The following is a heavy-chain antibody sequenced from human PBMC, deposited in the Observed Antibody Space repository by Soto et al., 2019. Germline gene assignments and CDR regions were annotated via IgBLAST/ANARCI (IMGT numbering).Heavy chain of an antibody. CDR3: AQGRCDHNCYPIPFDN. V-gene: IGHV2-5*01. J-gene: IGHJ4*02. CDR1: GFSLSTNGMG. Sequence: QITLKESGPTLVKPTQTLTLTCTFSGFSLSTNGMGVGWIRQPPGEALQWLALIHWNDDRRYSPSLESRLTITKATSKNQVVLTVANVHPIDTATYYCAQGRCDHNCYPIPFDNWGQGTLVTVSS. CDR2: IHWNDDR. D-gene: IGHD2-21*02.